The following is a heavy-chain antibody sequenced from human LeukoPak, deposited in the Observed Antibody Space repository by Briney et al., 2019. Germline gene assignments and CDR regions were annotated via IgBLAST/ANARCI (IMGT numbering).Heavy chain of an antibody. CDR2: ISSNGGST. CDR3: ARGYGSGSYYIPYYFDY. V-gene: IGHV3-64*01. D-gene: IGHD3-10*01. Sequence: QSGGSLRLSCAASGFTFSSYAMHWVRQAPGKGLEYVSAISSNGGSTYYANSVKGRFTISRDNSKNTLYLQMGSLRAEDMAVYYCARGYGSGSYYIPYYFDYWGQGTLVTVSS. J-gene: IGHJ4*02. CDR1: GFTFSSYA.